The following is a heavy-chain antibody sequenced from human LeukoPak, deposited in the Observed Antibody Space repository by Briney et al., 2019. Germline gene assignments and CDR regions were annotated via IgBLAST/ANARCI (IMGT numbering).Heavy chain of an antibody. CDR1: GFTFSSYA. D-gene: IGHD3-3*01. CDR2: ISSSSSYI. V-gene: IGHV3-21*01. J-gene: IGHJ5*02. Sequence: PGGSLRLSCAASGFTFSSYAMSWVRQAPGKGLEWVSSISSSSSYIYYADSVKGRFTISRDNAKNTLYLQMNSLRAEDTAVYYCARGNYDFWSGYHWFDPWGQGTLVTVSS. CDR3: ARGNYDFWSGYHWFDP.